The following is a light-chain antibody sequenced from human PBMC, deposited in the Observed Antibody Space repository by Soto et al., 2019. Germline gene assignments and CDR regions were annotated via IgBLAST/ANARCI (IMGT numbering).Light chain of an antibody. J-gene: IGKJ1*01. V-gene: IGKV1-39*01. CDR3: QQSYSTPWT. CDR1: QSISSY. CDR2: DAS. Sequence: DIQMTQSPSSLSASVGDRVTITCRARQSISSYLNWYQQKPGKALKLLIYDASSLQRGVPSRFSGSGSGTDFTLPISSQQPEDFTTYYCQQSYSTPWTFGQGTQVEIK.